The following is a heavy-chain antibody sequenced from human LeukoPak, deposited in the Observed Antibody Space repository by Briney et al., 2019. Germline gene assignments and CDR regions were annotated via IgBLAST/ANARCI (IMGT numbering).Heavy chain of an antibody. CDR3: ARDVPPPIVGATKWFDP. Sequence: ASAKVSCKASGYTFTSYYMHWVRQAPGQGLEWMGIINPSGGSASYAQKFQGRVTMTRDTSTSTVYMELSSLRSEDTAVYYCARDVPPPIVGATKWFDPWGQGTLVTVSS. CDR2: INPSGGSA. J-gene: IGHJ5*02. D-gene: IGHD1-26*01. V-gene: IGHV1-46*01. CDR1: GYTFTSYY.